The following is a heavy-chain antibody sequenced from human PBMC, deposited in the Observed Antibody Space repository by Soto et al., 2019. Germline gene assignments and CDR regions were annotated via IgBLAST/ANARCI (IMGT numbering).Heavy chain of an antibody. J-gene: IGHJ6*03. CDR1: GYTFTSYA. D-gene: IGHD6-6*01. Sequence: ASVKVSCKASGYTFTSYAMHWVRQAPGQRLEWMGWINAGNGNTKYSQKLQGRVTITRDTSASTAYMELSSLRSEDTAVYYCARDRDVHPYYYYYMDVWGKGTTVTVSS. CDR2: INAGNGNT. V-gene: IGHV1-3*01. CDR3: ARDRDVHPYYYYYMDV.